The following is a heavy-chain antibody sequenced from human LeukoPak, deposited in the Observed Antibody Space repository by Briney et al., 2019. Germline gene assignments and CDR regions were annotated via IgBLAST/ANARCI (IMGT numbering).Heavy chain of an antibody. J-gene: IGHJ4*02. CDR1: GGSISSYY. Sequence: PSETLSLTCTVSGGSISSYYWSWIRQPPGKGLEWIGYIYYSGSTKYNPSLKSRVTISVDTSKNQFSLKLSSVTAADTAVYYCARGARAGYNLDPFDYWGQGTLVTVSS. CDR2: IYYSGST. V-gene: IGHV4-59*08. D-gene: IGHD5-24*01. CDR3: ARGARAGYNLDPFDY.